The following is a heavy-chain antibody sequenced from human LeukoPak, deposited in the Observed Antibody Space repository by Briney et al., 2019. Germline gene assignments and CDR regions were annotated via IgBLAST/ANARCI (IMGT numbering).Heavy chain of an antibody. CDR3: ARGGYSSSWYHFDY. CDR2: ISNDGSNK. CDR1: GFTFSSYG. J-gene: IGHJ4*02. V-gene: IGHV3-30*03. Sequence: PGGSLRLSCAASGFTFSSYGIHWVRQAPGKGLEWVAVISNDGSNKYYADSVKGRFTISRDNSKNTVYLQMNSLRAEDTAVYYCARGGYSSSWYHFDYWGQGTLVTVSS. D-gene: IGHD6-13*01.